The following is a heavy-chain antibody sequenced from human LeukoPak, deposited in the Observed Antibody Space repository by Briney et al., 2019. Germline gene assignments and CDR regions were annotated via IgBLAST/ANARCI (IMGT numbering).Heavy chain of an antibody. V-gene: IGHV3-23*01. CDR2: ISGRAGSP. D-gene: IGHD3-22*01. J-gene: IGHJ3*01. CDR3: AKGGRWDYYDSSH. Sequence: PGGSLRLSCAASGFTFSNYAMSWVRQVPGEGLEWVSAISGRAGSPYYADSVKGRFTISRGNSKNTLYLQMNSLRAEDTAVYYCAKGGRWDYYDSSHWGQGTMVTVSP. CDR1: GFTFSNYA.